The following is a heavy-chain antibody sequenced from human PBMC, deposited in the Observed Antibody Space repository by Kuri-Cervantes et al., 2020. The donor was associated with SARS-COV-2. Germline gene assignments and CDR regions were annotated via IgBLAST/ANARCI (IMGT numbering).Heavy chain of an antibody. V-gene: IGHV3-48*03. Sequence: GASLEISCTASGITFSSYEMNWVRQAPGKGQEWVSYISGSGRVIYYADAVRGRFTISRDNAKKSLYLQMNSMRADDTSVYYCARGGSSSGGMGSTWGQGTLVTVSS. D-gene: IGHD6-6*01. CDR3: ARGGSSSGGMGST. J-gene: IGHJ4*02. CDR1: GITFSSYE. CDR2: ISGSGRVI.